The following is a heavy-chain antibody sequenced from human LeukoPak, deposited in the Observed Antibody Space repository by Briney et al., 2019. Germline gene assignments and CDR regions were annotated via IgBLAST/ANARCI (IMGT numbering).Heavy chain of an antibody. J-gene: IGHJ4*02. CDR1: GGSTSSYY. V-gene: IGHV4-59*01. Sequence: SETLSLTCTVSGGSTSSYYWSWIRQPPGKGLEWIGYIYYSGSTNYNPSLKSRVTISVDTSKNQFSLKLSSVTAADTAVYYCASATRYCSGGSCYSIDHWGQGTLVTVSS. D-gene: IGHD2-15*01. CDR2: IYYSGST. CDR3: ASATRYCSGGSCYSIDH.